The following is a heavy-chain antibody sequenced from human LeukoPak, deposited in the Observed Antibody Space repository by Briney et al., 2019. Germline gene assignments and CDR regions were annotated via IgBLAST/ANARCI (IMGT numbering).Heavy chain of an antibody. D-gene: IGHD5-12*01. CDR2: INHSGSA. CDR1: GGSFSGYY. CDR3: ARGSIRDSGYDPDSDYYYYYGMDV. V-gene: IGHV4-34*01. J-gene: IGHJ6*02. Sequence: SETLSLTCAVYGGSFSGYYWSWIRQPPGKGLEWIGEINHSGSANYNPSLKSRVTISVDTSKNQFSLKLSSVTAADTAVYYCARGSIRDSGYDPDSDYYYYYGMDVWGQGTTVTVSS.